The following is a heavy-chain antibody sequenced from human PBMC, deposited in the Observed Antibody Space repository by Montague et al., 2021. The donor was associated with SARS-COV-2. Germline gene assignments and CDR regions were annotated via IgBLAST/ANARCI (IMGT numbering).Heavy chain of an antibody. Sequence: SETLSLTCTVSGGSISSSSYFWGWIRQPPGKGLEWIGSIYYSGNTYYNPSLKSRVTISVDTPKNQFSLKLSSVTAADTAVFYCARAFIAAAGTTSFDYWGQGTLVTVSS. D-gene: IGHD6-13*01. CDR1: GGSISSSSYF. CDR3: ARAFIAAAGTTSFDY. V-gene: IGHV4-39*01. J-gene: IGHJ4*02. CDR2: IYYSGNT.